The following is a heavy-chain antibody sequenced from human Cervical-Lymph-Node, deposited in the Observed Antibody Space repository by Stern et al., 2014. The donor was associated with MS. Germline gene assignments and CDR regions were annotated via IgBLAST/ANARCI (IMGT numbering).Heavy chain of an antibody. D-gene: IGHD2-15*01. Sequence: VKLEAFGAVAKKLSDSEKVSFKFSGYTFTSYGISWAGEAPGLGQEWIGLIGAYNGNTNYAQKLQGRVTMTTDTTTSTAYMELRSLRSDDTAVYYCARGLLGSENAFDIWGQGTMVTVSS. V-gene: IGHV1-18*01. CDR1: GYTFTSYG. CDR3: ARGLLGSENAFDI. CDR2: IGAYNGNT. J-gene: IGHJ3*02.